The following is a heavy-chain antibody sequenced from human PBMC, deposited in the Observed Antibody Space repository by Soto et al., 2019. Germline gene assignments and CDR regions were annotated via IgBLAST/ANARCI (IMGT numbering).Heavy chain of an antibody. CDR3: ATAVRRSIYETSGYANYFDY. J-gene: IGHJ4*02. CDR1: SLSVTSGGFS. V-gene: IGHV4-30-2*01. D-gene: IGHD3-22*01. Sequence: QLQLRESGSGLLKPSQTLSLTCAVSSLSVTSGGFSWSWIRQPPGKGLEWIGFIYHGGSTHYNPSLRGRVTMSVDRSKNQFSLKLSSVTAADTAVYYCATAVRRSIYETSGYANYFDYWGQGAPVTVSS. CDR2: IYHGGST.